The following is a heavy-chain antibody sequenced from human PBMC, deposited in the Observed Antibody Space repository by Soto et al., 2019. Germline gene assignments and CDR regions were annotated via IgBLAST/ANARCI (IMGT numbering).Heavy chain of an antibody. CDR2: ISAYNGNT. V-gene: IGHV1-18*01. Sequence: ASVKVSCKASGYTFTSYGSSWVRQAPGQGLEWMGWISAYNGNTNYAQKLQGRVTMTTDTSTSTAYMELRSLRSDDTAVYYCARGDYYDSSGYDAFDIWGQGTIVTVSS. CDR1: GYTFTSYG. D-gene: IGHD3-22*01. CDR3: ARGDYYDSSGYDAFDI. J-gene: IGHJ3*02.